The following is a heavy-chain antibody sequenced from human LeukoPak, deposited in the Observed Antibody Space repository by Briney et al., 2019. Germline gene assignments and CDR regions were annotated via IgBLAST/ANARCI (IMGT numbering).Heavy chain of an antibody. J-gene: IGHJ4*02. CDR1: GFTFSSYW. V-gene: IGHV3-9*01. CDR3: AKGPGYGYGSYFDY. D-gene: IGHD5-18*01. Sequence: PGGSLRLSCAASGFTFSSYWMNWVRQAPGKGLEWVSGISWNSGSIGYADSVKGRFTISRDNARNSLYLQMNSLRAEDTALYYCAKGPGYGYGSYFDYWGQGTLVTVSS. CDR2: ISWNSGSI.